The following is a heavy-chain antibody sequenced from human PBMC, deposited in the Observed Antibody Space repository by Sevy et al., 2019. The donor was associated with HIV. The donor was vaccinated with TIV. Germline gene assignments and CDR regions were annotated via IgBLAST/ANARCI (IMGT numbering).Heavy chain of an antibody. Sequence: GGSLRLSCAASGFTFSSYAMSWVRQAPGKGLEWVSAISGSGGSTYYADSVKGRFTISRDNSKNTLYLQMNSLRAEDTAVYYCAKVPSELTADDYYYYMDVWGKGTTVTVSS. CDR3: AKVPSELTADDYYYYMDV. D-gene: IGHD1-26*01. J-gene: IGHJ6*03. CDR2: ISGSGGST. V-gene: IGHV3-23*01. CDR1: GFTFSSYA.